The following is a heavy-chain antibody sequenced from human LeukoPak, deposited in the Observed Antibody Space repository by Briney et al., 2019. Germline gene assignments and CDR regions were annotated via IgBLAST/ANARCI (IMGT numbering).Heavy chain of an antibody. J-gene: IGHJ4*02. Sequence: ASVKVSCKASGYTFSSYGISWVRQAPGQGLEWMGWISAYNGNTNFALEFQGRVTMTTDTSTSTASMELRSLRSDDTAVYYCARDQGIYNHRIIDSWGQGTLVTVSS. CDR2: ISAYNGNT. CDR1: GYTFSSYG. CDR3: ARDQGIYNHRIIDS. V-gene: IGHV1-18*01. D-gene: IGHD5-12*01.